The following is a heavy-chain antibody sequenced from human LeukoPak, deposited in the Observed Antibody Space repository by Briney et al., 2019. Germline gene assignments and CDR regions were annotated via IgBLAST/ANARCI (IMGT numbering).Heavy chain of an antibody. J-gene: IGHJ4*02. Sequence: PGPSLSLSCAASGFTVSSTYRGWVRQPPREWMGWVSVIYSGGSTYYVCAVTGQFPIYRDNSNTTLYHQMTCLRAEDRGVYYYGSLYSGWYYFDYWGQGTLVTVSS. CDR1: GFTVSSTY. D-gene: IGHD6-19*01. CDR3: GSLYSGWYYFDY. V-gene: IGHV3-53*01. CDR2: IYSGGST.